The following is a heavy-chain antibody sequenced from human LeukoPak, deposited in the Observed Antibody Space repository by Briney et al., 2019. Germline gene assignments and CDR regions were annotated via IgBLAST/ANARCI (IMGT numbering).Heavy chain of an antibody. CDR1: GFTFSSYE. D-gene: IGHD1-1*01. Sequence: GGSLRLSCAASGFTFSSYEMDWVRQAPGKGLEWVSYIGGSGSTIYYADSVKGRFTISRDNAKNSLYLQMNRLRGEDTAVYYCARDYLVGGTDAFDIWGQGAMVTVSS. J-gene: IGHJ3*02. CDR2: IGGSGSTI. V-gene: IGHV3-48*03. CDR3: ARDYLVGGTDAFDI.